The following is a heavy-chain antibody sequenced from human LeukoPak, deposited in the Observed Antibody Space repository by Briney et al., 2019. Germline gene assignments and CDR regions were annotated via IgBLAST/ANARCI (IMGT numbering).Heavy chain of an antibody. V-gene: IGHV4-59*01. J-gene: IGHJ4*02. CDR3: AAGVDFWSGYYFDY. CDR2: IYYSGST. Sequence: SETLSLTCTVSGGSISSYYWSWIRQPPGKGLEWIGYIYYSGSTNYNPSLKSRVTISVDTSKNQFSLKLSSVTAADTAVYYCAAGVDFWSGYYFDYWGQGTLVTVSS. D-gene: IGHD3-3*01. CDR1: GGSISSYY.